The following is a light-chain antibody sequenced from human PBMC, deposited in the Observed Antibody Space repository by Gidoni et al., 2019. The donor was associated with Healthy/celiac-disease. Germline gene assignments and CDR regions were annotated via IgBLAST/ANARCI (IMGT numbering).Light chain of an antibody. J-gene: IGLJ2*01. CDR2: QDS. Sequence: SYELTQPPSVSVSPGQTASITCSGDKLGDKYACWYQQKPGQAPVLVIYQDSKRPSGIPERFSGSNSGNTATLTISGTQARDEADYYCEAWDSSTHGWVFGGGTKLTVL. V-gene: IGLV3-1*01. CDR3: EAWDSSTHGWV. CDR1: KLGDKY.